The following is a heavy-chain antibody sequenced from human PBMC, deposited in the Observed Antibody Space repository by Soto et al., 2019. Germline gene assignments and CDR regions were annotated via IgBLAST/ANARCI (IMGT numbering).Heavy chain of an antibody. D-gene: IGHD6-6*01. CDR3: ARDRTISDYRSSGALGL. J-gene: IGHJ4*02. CDR2: IYSGGST. CDR1: GFTVSGHY. Sequence: EVQLVESGGGLVQPGGSLRLSCAASGFTVSGHYMSCVRQAPGKGLEWVSVIYSGGSTYYANSVTGRFTISRDNSRNTVHLQMNSLRAEDTAVYYCARDRTISDYRSSGALGLWGQGTLVSVSS. V-gene: IGHV3-66*01.